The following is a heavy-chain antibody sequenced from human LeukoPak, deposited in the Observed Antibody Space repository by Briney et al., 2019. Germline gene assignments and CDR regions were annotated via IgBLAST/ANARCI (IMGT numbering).Heavy chain of an antibody. CDR2: INAGNGST. Sequence: GASVKVSCKASGYTFTDYVMHRVRQAPGQRLEWMGWINAGNGSTKYSQKFQGRVTITRDTSASTVYMELSSLRSEDTAVYYCAREVWGFDPWGQGTLVTVSS. CDR3: AREVWGFDP. CDR1: GYTFTDYV. D-gene: IGHD7-27*01. V-gene: IGHV1-3*01. J-gene: IGHJ5*02.